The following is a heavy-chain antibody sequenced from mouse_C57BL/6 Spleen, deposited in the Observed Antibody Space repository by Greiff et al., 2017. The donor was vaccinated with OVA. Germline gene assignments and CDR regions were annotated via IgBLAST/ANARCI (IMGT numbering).Heavy chain of an antibody. CDR1: GYSITSGYY. V-gene: IGHV3-6*01. CDR3: ARDDGYI. CDR2: ISYDGSN. D-gene: IGHD2-3*01. J-gene: IGHJ2*01. Sequence: EVQLQQSGPGLVKPSQSLSLTCSVTGYSITSGYYWNWIRQFPGNKLEWMGYISYDGSNNYNPSLKNRISITRDTSKNQFFLKLNSVTTEDTATYYCARDDGYIRGQGTTLTVSS.